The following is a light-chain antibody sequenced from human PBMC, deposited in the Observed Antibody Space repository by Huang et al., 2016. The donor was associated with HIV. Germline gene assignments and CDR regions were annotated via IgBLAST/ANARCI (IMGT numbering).Light chain of an antibody. CDR3: QQCYTTPWT. CDR2: WAS. CDR1: QSVLHSPNNRDY. J-gene: IGKJ1*01. Sequence: DIVMTQSPDSLAVSLDERATINCKSSQSVLHSPNNRDYLAWYQQKPGQPPKLLIYWASTLESGVPDRFSGSGSGTDFTLTISTLQAEDVAVYYCQQCYTTPWTFGQGTKVEIK. V-gene: IGKV4-1*01.